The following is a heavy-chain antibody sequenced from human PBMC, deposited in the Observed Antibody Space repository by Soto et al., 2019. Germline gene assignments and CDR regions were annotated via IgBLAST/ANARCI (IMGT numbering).Heavy chain of an antibody. D-gene: IGHD3-10*01. J-gene: IGHJ5*02. CDR3: ARGYGSGSYPWFDP. Sequence: SGPTLVNPTQTLTLTCTFSGFSLSTSGMCVSWIRQPPGKALEWLARIDWDDDKYYSTSLKTRLTISKDTSKNQVVLTMTNMDPVDTATYYCARGYGSGSYPWFDPWGQGPLVTVSS. V-gene: IGHV2-70*11. CDR1: GFSLSTSGMC. CDR2: IDWDDDK.